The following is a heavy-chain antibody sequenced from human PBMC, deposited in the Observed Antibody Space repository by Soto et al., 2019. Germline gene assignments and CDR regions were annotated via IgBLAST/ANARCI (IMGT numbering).Heavy chain of an antibody. CDR1: GFTFGDYA. V-gene: IGHV3-49*03. D-gene: IGHD3-3*01. CDR2: IRSKAYGGTT. Sequence: GGSLRLSCRSSGFTFGDYAMSWFRQAPGKGLEWVGFIRSKAYGGTTEYAASVKGRFTISRDDSKSIAYLQMNSLKTEDTAVYYCTRLRSSYYDFWSGYYWDYYYGMDVWGQGTTVTVSS. J-gene: IGHJ6*02. CDR3: TRLRSSYYDFWSGYYWDYYYGMDV.